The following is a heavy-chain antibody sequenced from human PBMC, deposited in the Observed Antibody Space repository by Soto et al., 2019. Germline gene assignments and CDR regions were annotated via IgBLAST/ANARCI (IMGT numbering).Heavy chain of an antibody. CDR2: INAGNGNK. CDR3: ARVNGYSYDAFDI. V-gene: IGHV1-3*01. CDR1: GYTFTSYS. D-gene: IGHD5-18*01. Sequence: ASVKVSCKASGYTFTSYSMHWVRQAPAQRLEGMGWINAGNGNKKYSQKFQGRVTITRDTSASTAYMELSSLRSEDTAVYCCARVNGYSYDAFDIWGQGTMVTVSS. J-gene: IGHJ3*02.